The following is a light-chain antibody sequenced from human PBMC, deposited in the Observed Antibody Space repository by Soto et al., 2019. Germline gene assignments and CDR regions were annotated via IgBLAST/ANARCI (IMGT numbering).Light chain of an antibody. CDR2: GTS. Sequence: EIVLTQSPGTLSLSPGERATLSCRASQSVSTTYLAWYQQKPGQAPRVLIYGTSNRAAGIPDRFSGSGSGTDFTLTISSLQPEDFAVYYCHHYADSPFTFGPGTTVDFK. V-gene: IGKV3-20*01. J-gene: IGKJ3*01. CDR3: HHYADSPFT. CDR1: QSVSTTY.